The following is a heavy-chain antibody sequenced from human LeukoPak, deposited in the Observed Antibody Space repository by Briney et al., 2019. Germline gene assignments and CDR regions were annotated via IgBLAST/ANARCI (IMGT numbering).Heavy chain of an antibody. CDR3: ARDRACSSTSCYAGPHFDY. D-gene: IGHD2-2*01. V-gene: IGHV3-7*01. CDR1: GFTFSSYW. Sequence: GGSLRLSCAASGFTFSSYWMSWVRQAPGKGLEWVANIKQDGSEKYYVDSVKGRFTISRDNAKNSLYLQMNSLRAEDTAVYYCARDRACSSTSCYAGPHFDYWDQGTLVTVSS. J-gene: IGHJ4*02. CDR2: IKQDGSEK.